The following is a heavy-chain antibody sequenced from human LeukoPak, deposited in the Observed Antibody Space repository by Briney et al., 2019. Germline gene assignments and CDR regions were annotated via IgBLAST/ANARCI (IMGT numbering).Heavy chain of an antibody. CDR1: GMTFSSYG. CDR3: ARDYGSGMDV. J-gene: IGHJ6*04. D-gene: IGHD3-10*01. Sequence: GGSLTLSCAPFGMTFSSYGMHWVRQTPGKGLEWVAIIWYDGSDKYYADSVKGRFTISRDNYKNTLYLQMNSLRGEDTAVYYCARDYGSGMDVWGKGTMATVSS. CDR2: IWYDGSDK. V-gene: IGHV3-33*01.